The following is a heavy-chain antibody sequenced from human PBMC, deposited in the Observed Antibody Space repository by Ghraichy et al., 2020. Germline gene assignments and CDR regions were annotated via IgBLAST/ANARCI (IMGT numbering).Heavy chain of an antibody. V-gene: IGHV3-7*01. J-gene: IGHJ4*02. Sequence: GGSLRLSETGRAHVCTRVTFSRLVCRLLLGMKKVANIKQDGSEKYYVDSVKGRFTISRDNAKNSLYLQMNSLRAEDTAVYYCARGGWELPSVGFDYWGQG. CDR2: IKQDGSEK. CDR1: AHVCTRVT. D-gene: IGHD1-26*01. CDR3: ARGGWELPSVGFDY.